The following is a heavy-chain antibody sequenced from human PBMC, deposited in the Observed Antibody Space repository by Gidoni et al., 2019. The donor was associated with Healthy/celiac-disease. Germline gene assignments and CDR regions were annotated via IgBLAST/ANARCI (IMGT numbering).Heavy chain of an antibody. J-gene: IGHJ4*02. V-gene: IGHV5-51*01. CDR3: ARHISSYDSSGYYPDY. CDR1: GDSFTSYW. CDR2: IYPGDSDT. D-gene: IGHD3-22*01. Sequence: EVQLVQSGAEVKTPGESLKISCTVSGDSFTSYWIGWVRQMPGKGLEWMGIIYPGDSDTRYSPSFQGQVTISADKSISTAYLQWSSLKASDTAMYYCARHISSYDSSGYYPDYWGQGTLVTVSS.